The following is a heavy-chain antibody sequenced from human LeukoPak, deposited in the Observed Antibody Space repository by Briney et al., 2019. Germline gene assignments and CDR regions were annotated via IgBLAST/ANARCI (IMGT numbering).Heavy chain of an antibody. V-gene: IGHV3-30*02. D-gene: IGHD4-17*01. Sequence: GGSLRLSCAASGFTFSSYGMHWVRQAPGKGLEWVAFIRYDGSNKYYADSVKGRFTISRDNSKNTLYLQMNSLRAEDTAVYYCARENDYGEYAGYFDYWGQGTLVTVSS. CDR3: ARENDYGEYAGYFDY. J-gene: IGHJ4*02. CDR1: GFTFSSYG. CDR2: IRYDGSNK.